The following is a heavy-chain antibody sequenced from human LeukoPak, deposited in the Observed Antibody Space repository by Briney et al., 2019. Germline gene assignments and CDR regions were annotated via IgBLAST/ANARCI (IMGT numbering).Heavy chain of an antibody. J-gene: IGHJ5*02. Sequence: GGSLRLSCAASGFTFSSYWMHWVRQAPGKGLVWVSRINTDGSSTRSADSVKGRFTISRDNAKNTLYLQMNSLRAEDTAVYYCARALSSSWINWFDPWGQGTLVTVSS. CDR1: GFTFSSYW. V-gene: IGHV3-74*01. CDR2: INTDGSST. CDR3: ARALSSSWINWFDP. D-gene: IGHD6-13*01.